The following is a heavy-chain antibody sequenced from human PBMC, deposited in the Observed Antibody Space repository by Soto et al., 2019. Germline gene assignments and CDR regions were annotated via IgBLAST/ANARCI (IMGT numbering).Heavy chain of an antibody. CDR3: ASKGYYEGDAFDI. Sequence: GGSLRLSCAASGFTFSSYAMHWVRQAPGKGLEWVAVISYDGSNKYYADSVKGRFTISRDNSKNTLYLQMNSLRAEDTAVYYCASKGYYEGDAFDIWGQGTMVTVSS. J-gene: IGHJ3*02. CDR1: GFTFSSYA. CDR2: ISYDGSNK. D-gene: IGHD3-22*01. V-gene: IGHV3-30-3*01.